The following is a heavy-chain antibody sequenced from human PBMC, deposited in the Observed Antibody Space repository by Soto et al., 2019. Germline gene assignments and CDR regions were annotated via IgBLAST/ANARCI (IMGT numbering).Heavy chain of an antibody. V-gene: IGHV4-39*01. J-gene: IGHJ2*01. CDR1: GDSITSSNYY. Sequence: SETLSLTCSVSGDSITSSNYYWNWIRQHPGKGLEWIGYIDFRGSTYYNPSLKSRVTISVDTPKNQFSLKLSSVTAADTAVYYCARQTLGRVPLVRYFDLWGRGTLVTVSS. D-gene: IGHD7-27*01. CDR2: IDFRGST. CDR3: ARQTLGRVPLVRYFDL.